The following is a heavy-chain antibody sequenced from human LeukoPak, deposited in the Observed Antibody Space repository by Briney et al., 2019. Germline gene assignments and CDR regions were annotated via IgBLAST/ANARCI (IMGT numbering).Heavy chain of an antibody. J-gene: IGHJ4*02. Sequence: SVKVSCKASGGTFSSYAISWVRQAPGQGLEWMGGIIPIFGTANYAQKFQGRVTITADESTSTAYMELSSLRSEDTAVYYCASRLNNYDSSGYYWATLYYFDYWGQGTLVTVSS. D-gene: IGHD3-22*01. CDR1: GGTFSSYA. CDR2: IIPIFGTA. V-gene: IGHV1-69*13. CDR3: ASRLNNYDSSGYYWATLYYFDY.